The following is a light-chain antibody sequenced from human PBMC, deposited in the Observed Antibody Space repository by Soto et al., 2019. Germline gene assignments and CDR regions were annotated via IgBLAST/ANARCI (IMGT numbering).Light chain of an antibody. J-gene: IGKJ1*01. CDR2: GAS. CDR3: HQHGGSLET. CDR1: RSVNNNY. Sequence: EIVLAQSPGTLSLSPGERATLSCRASRSVNNNYLAWYQQKPGQAPRLLIFGASSRATGIPDRFIGSGSGTEFILTISRLEQDDFGLYHCHQHGGSLETLGRGTKVDI. V-gene: IGKV3-20*01.